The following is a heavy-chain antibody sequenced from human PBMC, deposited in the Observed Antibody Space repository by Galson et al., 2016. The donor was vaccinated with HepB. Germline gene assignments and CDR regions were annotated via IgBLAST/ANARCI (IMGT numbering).Heavy chain of an antibody. J-gene: IGHJ3*01. CDR1: GGSITAGGHY. CDR2: IYYTGST. V-gene: IGHV4-31*03. D-gene: IGHD5-18*01. CDR3: AREGYAPGALDF. Sequence: TLSLTCTVSGGSITAGGHYWSWIRQHPGMGLEWLGYIYYTGSTYYNPSLKSRLTMSLDTSKSQFSLKLSSVTAADTAVYYCAREGYAPGALDFWGQGTLVTVSS.